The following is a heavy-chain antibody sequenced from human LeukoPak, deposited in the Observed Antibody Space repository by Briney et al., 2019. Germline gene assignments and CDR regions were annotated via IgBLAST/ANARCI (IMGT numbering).Heavy chain of an antibody. D-gene: IGHD5-24*01. Sequence: SETLSLTCTVSGGSISSSSYYWSWIRQPAGKGLEWIGRIYTSGSTNYNPSLKSRVTMSVDTSKNQFSLKLSSVTAADTAVYYCARDGYIVNWGQGTLVTVSS. J-gene: IGHJ4*02. CDR2: IYTSGST. CDR1: GGSISSSSYY. CDR3: ARDGYIVN. V-gene: IGHV4-61*02.